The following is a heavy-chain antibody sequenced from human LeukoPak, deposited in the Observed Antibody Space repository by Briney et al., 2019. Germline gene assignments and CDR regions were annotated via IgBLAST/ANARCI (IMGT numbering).Heavy chain of an antibody. CDR3: ARAPGAPWDSSTLVCVVY. J-gene: IGHJ4*02. V-gene: IGHV3-21*01. D-gene: IGHD6-6*01. CDR1: GFTFSRYS. CDR2: FNNSYSYI. Sequence: GGSLRLSCAASGFTFSRYSVNWVRQAPGGGGEWVLYFNNSYSYIYYTDSVERLFTISRHNAKNSLSPNMNRVSAEHTCVYYCARAPGAPWDSSTLVCVVYGGERTLVTLSS.